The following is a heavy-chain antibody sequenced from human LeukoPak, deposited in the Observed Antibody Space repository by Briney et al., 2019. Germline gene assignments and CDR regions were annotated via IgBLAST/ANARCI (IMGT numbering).Heavy chain of an antibody. Sequence: GGSLRLSCAASGFTFSSYGMHWVRQAPGKGLEWVAVISYDGSNKYYADSVKGRFTISRDNSKNTLYLQMNSLRAEDTAVYYCAKAGSGYRGQGTLVTVSS. CDR2: ISYDGSNK. V-gene: IGHV3-30*18. J-gene: IGHJ4*02. CDR1: GFTFSSYG. D-gene: IGHD6-19*01. CDR3: AKAGSGY.